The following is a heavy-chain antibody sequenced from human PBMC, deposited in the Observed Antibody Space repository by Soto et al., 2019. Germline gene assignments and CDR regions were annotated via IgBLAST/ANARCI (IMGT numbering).Heavy chain of an antibody. D-gene: IGHD3-10*01. V-gene: IGHV3-7*01. CDR2: IKQDGSEK. Sequence: GGSLRLSCAASGFTFSSYWMSWVRQAPGKGLEWVANIKQDGSEKYYVDSVKGRFTISRDNAKNSLYLQMNSLRAEDTAVYYCARDDYDVISPESWFDPWGQGTLVTVSS. J-gene: IGHJ5*02. CDR3: ARDDYDVISPESWFDP. CDR1: GFTFSSYW.